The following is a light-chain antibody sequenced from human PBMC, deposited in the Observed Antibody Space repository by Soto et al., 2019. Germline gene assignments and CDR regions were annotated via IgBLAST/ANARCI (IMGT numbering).Light chain of an antibody. CDR1: ENVKTF. V-gene: IGKV3-11*01. Sequence: EVVLTQSPATLSLSPGERATLSYRASENVKTFVDWYQQKPDQAPRLLIHGASNTATGIPARFSGSGSGTNFTLTISNLEPEDFAVYYCQQHSHWPPWTFGQGTRVEI. CDR3: QQHSHWPPWT. J-gene: IGKJ1*01. CDR2: GAS.